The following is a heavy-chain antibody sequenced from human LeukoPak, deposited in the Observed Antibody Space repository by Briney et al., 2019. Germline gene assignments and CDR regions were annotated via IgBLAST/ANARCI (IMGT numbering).Heavy chain of an antibody. CDR2: IYYSGST. V-gene: IGHV4-59*01. J-gene: IGHJ5*02. D-gene: IGHD6-6*01. Sequence: SETLSLTCSVSGSSISNYYWSWIRQPPGKGLEWIGYIYYSGSTNYNPSLKSRVTISVDTSKNQFSLKLSSVTAADTAVYYCARVTAARRWFDPWGQGTLVTVSS. CDR3: ARVTAARRWFDP. CDR1: GSSISNYY.